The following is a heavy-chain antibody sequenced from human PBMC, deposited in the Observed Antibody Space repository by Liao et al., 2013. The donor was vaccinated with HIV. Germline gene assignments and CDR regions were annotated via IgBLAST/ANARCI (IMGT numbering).Heavy chain of an antibody. Sequence: QVQLQESGPGLVKPSQTLSLTCAVSGGSISSGGYSWSWIRQPPGKGLEWIGYIYHSGSTYYNPSLKSRVTISVDTSKNQFSLKLSSVTAADTAVYYCARPHRDYDSSGYYVHYYYYMTSGAKGPRSPSP. D-gene: IGHD3-22*01. J-gene: IGHJ6*03. CDR1: GGSISSGGYS. CDR2: IYHSGST. CDR3: ARPHRDYDSSGYYVHYYYYMTS. V-gene: IGHV4-30-2*02.